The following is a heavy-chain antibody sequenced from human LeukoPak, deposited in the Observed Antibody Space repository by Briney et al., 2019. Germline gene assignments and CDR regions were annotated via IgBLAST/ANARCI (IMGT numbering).Heavy chain of an antibody. CDR1: GFTFGDYA. CDR2: IISKAYGGTT. Sequence: PGRSLRLSCTASGFTFGDYAMSWVRQAPGKGLEWVGFIISKAYGGTTEYAASVKGRFTISRDDSKSIAYLQMNSLKTEDTAVYYCTRLYCSSTSCYYYMDVWGKGTTVTVSS. D-gene: IGHD2-2*01. V-gene: IGHV3-49*04. J-gene: IGHJ6*03. CDR3: TRLYCSSTSCYYYMDV.